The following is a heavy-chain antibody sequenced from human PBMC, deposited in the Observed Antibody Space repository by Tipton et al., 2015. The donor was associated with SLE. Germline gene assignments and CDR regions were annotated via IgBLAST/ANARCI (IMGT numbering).Heavy chain of an antibody. V-gene: IGHV5-10-1*04. D-gene: IGHD1-1*01. J-gene: IGHJ6*02. CDR2: IDPSDSYT. Sequence: QLVQSGAEGKKPGESLRISCKGSGYSFTSYWISWVCQMPGKGLEWMGRIDPSDSYTNYSPSFQGQVTISADKSISTAYLQWSSLKASDTAMYYCARRRYPGDGMDVWGQGTTVTVSS. CDR3: ARRRYPGDGMDV. CDR1: GYSFTSYW.